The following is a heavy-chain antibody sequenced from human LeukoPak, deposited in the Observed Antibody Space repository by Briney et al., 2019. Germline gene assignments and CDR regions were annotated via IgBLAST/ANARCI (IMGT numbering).Heavy chain of an antibody. Sequence: GASVKVSCKTSGYTFTGYYIHWVRQAPGEGLEWMGWISPDRGGTNIAQKFQGRLTMTRDTSISTVYMELSSLRSDDTAVYYCARQPPRNYDVVTARDDYWGQGTLVIVSS. V-gene: IGHV1-2*02. D-gene: IGHD3-3*01. CDR2: ISPDRGGT. CDR3: ARQPPRNYDVVTARDDY. CDR1: GYTFTGYY. J-gene: IGHJ4*02.